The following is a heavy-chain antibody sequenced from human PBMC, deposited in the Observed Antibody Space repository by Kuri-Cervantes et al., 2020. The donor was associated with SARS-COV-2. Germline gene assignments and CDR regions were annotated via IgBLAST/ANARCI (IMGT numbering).Heavy chain of an antibody. J-gene: IGHJ4*02. CDR3: ARHLSSSCYYLGVGY. V-gene: IGHV3-74*01. Sequence: GESLKISCAASGFTVSSNYMSWVRQAPGKGLVWVSRINSDGSSTSYADSVKVRFTISRDNAKNTLYLQMNSLRAEDTAVYYCARHLSSSCYYLGVGYWGQGTLVTVSS. CDR1: GFTVSSNY. CDR2: INSDGSST. D-gene: IGHD3-22*01.